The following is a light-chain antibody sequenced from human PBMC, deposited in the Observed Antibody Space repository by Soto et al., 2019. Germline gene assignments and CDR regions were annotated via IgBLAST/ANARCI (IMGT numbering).Light chain of an antibody. CDR2: EVS. V-gene: IGLV2-23*02. J-gene: IGLJ1*01. CDR3: CSYAGSSTYV. CDR1: SSDVGTYNL. Sequence: HSVLTQPASVSGSPGQSITISCTGTSSDVGTYNLVSWYQQNPGKAPKLMIYEVSKRPSGVSNRFSGSKSGNTASLTISGLQAEDEADYYCCSYAGSSTYVFGTGTKLTVL.